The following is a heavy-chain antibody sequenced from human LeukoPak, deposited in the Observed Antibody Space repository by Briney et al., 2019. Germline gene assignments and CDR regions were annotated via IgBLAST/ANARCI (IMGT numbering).Heavy chain of an antibody. V-gene: IGHV3-30-3*01. CDR2: ISYDGSNK. D-gene: IGHD5-18*01. CDR1: GFTFNSYA. Sequence: GGSLRLSCAASGFTFNSYAMHWVRQAPGKGLEWVTVISYDGSNKYYADSVKGRFTISRDNSKNTLYLQMNSLRDEDTAVYYCATGVSGYSYGCVVYWGQGTLVTVSS. J-gene: IGHJ4*02. CDR3: ATGVSGYSYGCVVY.